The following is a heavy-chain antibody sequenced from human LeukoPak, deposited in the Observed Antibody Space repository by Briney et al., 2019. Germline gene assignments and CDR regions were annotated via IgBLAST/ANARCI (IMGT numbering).Heavy chain of an antibody. V-gene: IGHV1-2*02. CDR3: ARDRYNWSYFDY. CDR2: INPNSGGT. Sequence: ASVKVSCKASGYTFTGYYMHWVRQAPGQGLEWMGWINPNSGGTNYAQKFQGRVTMTRDTSISTAYMELSRLRSEDTAVYYCARDRYNWSYFDYWGQGTLVTVSS. CDR1: GYTFTGYY. D-gene: IGHD1-20*01. J-gene: IGHJ4*02.